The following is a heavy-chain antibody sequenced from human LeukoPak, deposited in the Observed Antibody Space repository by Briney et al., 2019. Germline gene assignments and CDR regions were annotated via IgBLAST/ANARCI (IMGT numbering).Heavy chain of an antibody. CDR3: ARDSGSYYDGFDY. CDR1: GYTFTGYY. J-gene: IGHJ4*02. D-gene: IGHD3-10*01. Sequence: GASVKVSCKASGYTFTGYYMHWVRQAPGQGLEWMGWINPNSGGTNYAQKFQGRVTMTRDTSISTAYMELSRLRSDDTAVYYCARDSGSYYDGFDYWGQGTLVTVSS. V-gene: IGHV1-2*02. CDR2: INPNSGGT.